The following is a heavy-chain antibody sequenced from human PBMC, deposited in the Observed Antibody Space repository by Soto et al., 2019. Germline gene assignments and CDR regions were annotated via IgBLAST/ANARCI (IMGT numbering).Heavy chain of an antibody. D-gene: IGHD4-17*01. CDR1: GYTFTTYG. J-gene: IGHJ4*02. CDR2: ISAYNGNT. CDR3: ARDRYGGLVDY. V-gene: IGHV1-18*01. Sequence: ASVKVSCKASGYTFTTYGSSWVGQAPGQGLEWMGWISAYNGNTNYAQKLQGRVTMTTDTSTSTAYMVLRSLRSDDTAVYYCARDRYGGLVDYWGQGTLVTVYS.